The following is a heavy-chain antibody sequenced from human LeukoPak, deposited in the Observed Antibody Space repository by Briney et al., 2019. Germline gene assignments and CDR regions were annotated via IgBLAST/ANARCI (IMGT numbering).Heavy chain of an antibody. CDR1: GGSFSGYY. J-gene: IGHJ4*02. D-gene: IGHD3-9*01. Sequence: PSETLSLTCAVSGGSFSGYYWSWVRQPPGKGLEWIGEINHSGSTNYNPSLRSRVTISVDTSKNQFSLKLSSVTAADTDVYYCARGRYDTLTGSYPTPNRRPLLVFDYWGQGTLVTVSS. CDR3: ARGRYDTLTGSYPTPNRRPLLVFDY. CDR2: INHSGST. V-gene: IGHV4-34*01.